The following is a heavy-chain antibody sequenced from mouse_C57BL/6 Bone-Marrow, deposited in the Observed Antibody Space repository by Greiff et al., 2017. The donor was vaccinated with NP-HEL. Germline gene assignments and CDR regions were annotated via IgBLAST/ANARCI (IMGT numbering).Heavy chain of an antibody. D-gene: IGHD4-1*01. Sequence: VQLQQSGPELVKPGDSVKISCKASGYSFTGYFMNWVMQSHGKSLEWIGRINPYNGDTFYNQKFKGKATLTADKSSSTAYMELRSLTSEDSAVYFCARRDWDVWFAYWGQGTLVTVSA. J-gene: IGHJ3*01. V-gene: IGHV1-20*01. CDR2: INPYNGDT. CDR1: GYSFTGYF. CDR3: ARRDWDVWFAY.